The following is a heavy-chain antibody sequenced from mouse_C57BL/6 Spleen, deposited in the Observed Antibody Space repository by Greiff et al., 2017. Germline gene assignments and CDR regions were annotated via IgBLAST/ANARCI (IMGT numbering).Heavy chain of an antibody. CDR2: INYDGSST. CDR1: GFTFSDYY. J-gene: IGHJ2*01. V-gene: IGHV5-16*01. D-gene: IGHD1-1*01. Sequence: EVHLVESEGGLVQPGSSMKLSCTASGFTFSDYYMAWVRQVPEKGLEWVANINYDGSSTYYLDSLKSRFIISRDNAKNILYLQMSSLKSEDTATYYCARGSITTVVPDYWGQGTTLTVSS. CDR3: ARGSITTVVPDY.